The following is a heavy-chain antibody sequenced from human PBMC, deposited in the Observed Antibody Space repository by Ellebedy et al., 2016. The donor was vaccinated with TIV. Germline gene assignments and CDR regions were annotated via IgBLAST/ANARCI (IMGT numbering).Heavy chain of an antibody. CDR2: IIPIFGLA. Sequence: AASVKVSCKASGGTFSSYAISWVRQAPGQGLEWMGRIIPIFGLANYTQKFQGRVTITADRSTSTAYMELSSRRSEDPAVYYCANTAMAVDYFYGMDVWGQGTTVTVTS. V-gene: IGHV1-69*04. D-gene: IGHD5-18*01. CDR3: ANTAMAVDYFYGMDV. CDR1: GGTFSSYA. J-gene: IGHJ6*02.